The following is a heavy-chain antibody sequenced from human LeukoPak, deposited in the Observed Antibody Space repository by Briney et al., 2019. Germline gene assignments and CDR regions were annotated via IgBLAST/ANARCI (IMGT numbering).Heavy chain of an antibody. CDR1: GFTVSSNY. CDR2: IYSGGST. J-gene: IGHJ6*03. CDR3: ARASPYYYYMDV. Sequence: GGSLRLSGAASGFTVSSNYMSWVRQAPGKGLEWVSVIYSGGSTYYADSVKGRFTISRDNSKNTLYLQMNSLRAEDTAVYYCARASPYYYYMDVWGKGTTVTVSS. V-gene: IGHV3-53*01.